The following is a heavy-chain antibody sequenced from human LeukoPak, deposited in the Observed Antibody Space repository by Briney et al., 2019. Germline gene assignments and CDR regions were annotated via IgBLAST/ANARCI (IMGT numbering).Heavy chain of an antibody. CDR1: GFIFDDYA. CDR3: AKDSTWETFDY. Sequence: AGGSLRLSCAASGFIFDDYAMHWVRQAPGKGLEWVSSISWNSDNIKYVDSVKGRFTISRDNAKNSLYLQMNSLRAEDTAVYYCAKDSTWETFDYWGQGTLVTVSS. J-gene: IGHJ4*02. D-gene: IGHD1-26*01. CDR2: ISWNSDNI. V-gene: IGHV3-9*01.